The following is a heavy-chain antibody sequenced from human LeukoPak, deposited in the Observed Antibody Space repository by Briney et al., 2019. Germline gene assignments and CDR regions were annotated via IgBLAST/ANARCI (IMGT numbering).Heavy chain of an antibody. CDR1: GGTFSSYA. V-gene: IGHV1-69*13. CDR3: ASAPYSSSWYYYGMDA. D-gene: IGHD6-6*01. J-gene: IGHJ6*02. CDR2: IIPIFGTA. Sequence: GASVKVSCKASGGTFSSYAISWVRQAPGQGLEWMGGIIPIFGTANYAQKFQGRVTITADESTSTAYMELSSLRSEDTAVYYCASAPYSSSWYYYGMDAWGQGTTVTVSS.